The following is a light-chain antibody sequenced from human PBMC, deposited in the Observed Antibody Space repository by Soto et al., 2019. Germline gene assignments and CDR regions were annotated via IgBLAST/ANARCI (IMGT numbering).Light chain of an antibody. Sequence: QSALIQPASVSGSPGQSITISCTGTSSDVGRYNYVSWYQHHPGNAPKLIIYEVSNRPSGVSDRFSGSKSGSTASLTISGLQAEDEADYYCSSYTTISTLVFGSGTKVTVL. J-gene: IGLJ1*01. CDR3: SSYTTISTLV. CDR1: SSDVGRYNY. V-gene: IGLV2-14*01. CDR2: EVS.